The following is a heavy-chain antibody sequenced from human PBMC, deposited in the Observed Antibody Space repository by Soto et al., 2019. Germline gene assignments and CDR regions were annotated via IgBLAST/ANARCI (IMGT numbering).Heavy chain of an antibody. CDR2: TIPLLNVA. J-gene: IGHJ4*02. CDR3: ARDSPIGSTFSGYDAIDS. CDR1: GGTFSTST. D-gene: IGHD5-12*01. V-gene: IGHV1-69*04. Sequence: SVKVSCKASGGTFSTSTFTWVRQAPGQGLEWMGRTIPLLNVADYAQDFQGRLTITADKSTSTTYMELTSLTSKDTAVYYCARDSPIGSTFSGYDAIDSWGQGTLVTVPS.